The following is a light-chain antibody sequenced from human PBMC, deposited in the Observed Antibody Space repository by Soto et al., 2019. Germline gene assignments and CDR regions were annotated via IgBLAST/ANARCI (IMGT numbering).Light chain of an antibody. CDR1: QSVSSY. CDR2: DAS. J-gene: IGKJ4*01. V-gene: IGKV3-11*01. Sequence: EIVLTKSPATLSLSPGERATLSCRASQSVSSYLAWYQQKPGQAPRLLIYDASNRATGIPARFSGSGSGTDFTLTISSLEPEDFAVYYCQQRSNWPPLTFGGGTTVEIK. CDR3: QQRSNWPPLT.